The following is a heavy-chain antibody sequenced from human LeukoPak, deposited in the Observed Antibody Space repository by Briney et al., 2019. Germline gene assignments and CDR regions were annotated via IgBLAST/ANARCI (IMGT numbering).Heavy chain of an antibody. CDR2: IYYSGST. D-gene: IGHD3-10*01. J-gene: IGHJ3*02. CDR3: ARPAAGAFDI. V-gene: IGHV4-39*01. CDR1: GGSISSSSYY. Sequence: SETLSLTCTVSGGSISSSSYYWGWIRQPPGKGLEWIGSIYYSGSTYYNPSLKSRVTISVDTSKNQFSLKLSSVTAADTAVYYCARPAAGAFDIWGQGTMVTVSS.